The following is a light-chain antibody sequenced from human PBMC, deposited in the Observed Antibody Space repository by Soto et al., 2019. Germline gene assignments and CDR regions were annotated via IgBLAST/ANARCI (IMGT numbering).Light chain of an antibody. Sequence: QSALTQPGSVSGSPGQSITISCTGISNDVGSYNVVSWYQQHPGKAPKLLIYEGTQRPSGISFRFSASRSGNTASLTISGLQTEDEADYHCCSYAGTYVFGSGTKLTVL. J-gene: IGLJ1*01. CDR2: EGT. CDR1: SNDVGSYNV. V-gene: IGLV2-23*01. CDR3: CSYAGTYV.